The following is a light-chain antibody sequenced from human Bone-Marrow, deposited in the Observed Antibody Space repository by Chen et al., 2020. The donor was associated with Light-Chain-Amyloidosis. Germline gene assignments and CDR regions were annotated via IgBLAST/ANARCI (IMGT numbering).Light chain of an antibody. J-gene: IGKJ4*01. Sequence: DIQMTQSPSSLSASVGDRVTITCRASQSITKFLNWYQQKPGKGPKLLIYTASSLQSGVPSRFSGSGSGTDFSLTISSAQPEDLATYYCQQSYSTPTFGGGTKLEIK. CDR2: TAS. CDR3: QQSYSTPT. V-gene: IGKV1-39*01. CDR1: QSITKF.